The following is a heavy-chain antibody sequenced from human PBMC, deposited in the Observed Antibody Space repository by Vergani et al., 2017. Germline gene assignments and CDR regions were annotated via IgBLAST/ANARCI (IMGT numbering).Heavy chain of an antibody. CDR3: AREEPDRGWAFDI. CDR1: GFTFSSYA. Sequence: QVQLVESGGGVVQPGRSLRLSCAASGFTFSSYAMHWVRQAPGKGLEWVAVISYDGSNKYYADSVKGRFTISRDNSKNTLYLQMNSLRAEDTAVYYCAREEPDRGWAFDIWGQGTMVTVSS. D-gene: IGHD1-14*01. CDR2: ISYDGSNK. V-gene: IGHV3-30*01. J-gene: IGHJ3*02.